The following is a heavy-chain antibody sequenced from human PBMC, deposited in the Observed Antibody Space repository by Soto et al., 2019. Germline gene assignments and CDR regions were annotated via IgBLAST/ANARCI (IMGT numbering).Heavy chain of an antibody. J-gene: IGHJ4*01. Sequence: GASVKVSCKVSGSRFSNYVISWVRQAPGHGLEWLGRIIPIFNSTKYAQSFQGRVTITADKSTSTASLELSSLRSDDTAVYYCAREGRGKKAGYNGLVSLGYWGHGTLVTVSS. V-gene: IGHV1-69*06. CDR2: IIPIFNST. D-gene: IGHD2-2*02. CDR3: AREGRGKKAGYNGLVSLGY. CDR1: GSRFSNYV.